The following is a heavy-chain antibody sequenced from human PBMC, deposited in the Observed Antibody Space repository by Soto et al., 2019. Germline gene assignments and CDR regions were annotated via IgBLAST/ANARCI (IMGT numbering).Heavy chain of an antibody. V-gene: IGHV3-23*01. D-gene: IGHD3-10*01. CDR3: AKVDKIGSYYLYCYYRMDV. J-gene: IGHJ6*02. Sequence: PGGSLRLSCAASGFTFSSYAMSWVRQAPGKGLEWVSAISGSGGSTYYADPVKGRFTISRDNSKNTLYLQMNSLRAEDTAVYYCAKVDKIGSYYLYCYYRMDVCCQWTTVTVSS. CDR2: ISGSGGST. CDR1: GFTFSSYA.